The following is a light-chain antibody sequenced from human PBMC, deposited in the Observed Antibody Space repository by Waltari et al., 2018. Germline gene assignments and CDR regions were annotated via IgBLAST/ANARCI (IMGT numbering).Light chain of an antibody. CDR2: GSS. CDR1: QSVSSN. Sequence: EIVMTKSPATLSVSPGERATLSCRASQSVSSNLAWYQQKPGQAPRLLIYGSSTRATGIPARFSGIVSGTEFTLTISSLQSEDFAVYYCQQYNNWPPWTFGQGTKVEIK. V-gene: IGKV3-15*01. J-gene: IGKJ1*01. CDR3: QQYNNWPPWT.